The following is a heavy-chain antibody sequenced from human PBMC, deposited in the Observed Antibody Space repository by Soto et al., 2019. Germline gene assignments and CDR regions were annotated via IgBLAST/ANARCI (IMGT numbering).Heavy chain of an antibody. J-gene: IGHJ4*02. CDR1: GYTFTSYA. V-gene: IGHV1-3*01. Sequence: APVEVSCKASGYTFTSYAMHWVRQAPGQRLEWMGWINAGNGNTKYSQKFQGRVTITRDTSASTAYMELSSLRSEDTAVYYCARGTPWYYDSSGYPFYWGQGTLVTVSS. CDR3: ARGTPWYYDSSGYPFY. CDR2: INAGNGNT. D-gene: IGHD3-22*01.